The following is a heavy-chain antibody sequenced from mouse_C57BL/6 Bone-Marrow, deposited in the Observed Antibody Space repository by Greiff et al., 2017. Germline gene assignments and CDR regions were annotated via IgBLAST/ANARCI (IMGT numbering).Heavy chain of an antibody. V-gene: IGHV1-81*01. Sequence: QVQLKESGAELARPGASVKLSCKASGYTFTSYGISWVKQSTGQGLEWIGEIYPRSGNTYYNEKFKGKATLTADKSSSTAYMELRSLTSEDSAVYCCAGGYYYGSSSYYAMDYWGQGTSVTVSS. CDR2: IYPRSGNT. J-gene: IGHJ4*01. CDR3: AGGYYYGSSSYYAMDY. D-gene: IGHD1-1*01. CDR1: GYTFTSYG.